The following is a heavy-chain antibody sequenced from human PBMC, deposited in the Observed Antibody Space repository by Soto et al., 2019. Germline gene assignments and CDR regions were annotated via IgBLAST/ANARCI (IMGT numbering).Heavy chain of an antibody. CDR1: GGTFSSYT. CDR2: IIPILGIA. J-gene: IGHJ4*02. V-gene: IGHV1-69*04. D-gene: IGHD3-10*01. Sequence: GXSVKVSCKASGGTFSSYTISWVRQAPGQGLEWMGRIIPILGIANYAQKFQGRVTITADKSTSTAYMELSSLRSEDTAVYYCARDLGPSKAYYYGSGSYGGTGYWGQGTLVTVSS. CDR3: ARDLGPSKAYYYGSGSYGGTGY.